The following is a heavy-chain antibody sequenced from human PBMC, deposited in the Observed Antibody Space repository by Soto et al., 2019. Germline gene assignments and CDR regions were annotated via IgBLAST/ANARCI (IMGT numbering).Heavy chain of an antibody. CDR3: ARTHWVSGTEY. J-gene: IGHJ4*02. CDR1: GGSMTGYF. Sequence: QVQLQESGPGLVKPSETLSLTCTVSGGSMTGYFWTWIRQPAGKGLEWIGHAYNTGNTDYNPSLESRISLAVDTPKRQFYLKVKSASAADTAVYYCARTHWVSGTEYWGQGTLVNVSS. CDR2: AYNTGNT. D-gene: IGHD6-19*01. V-gene: IGHV4-4*07.